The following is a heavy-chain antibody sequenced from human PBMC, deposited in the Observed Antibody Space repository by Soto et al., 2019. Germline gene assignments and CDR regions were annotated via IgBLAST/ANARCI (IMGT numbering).Heavy chain of an antibody. CDR2: NSSSSSTI. V-gene: IGHV3-48*02. CDR3: ARTDCSSTSCYEDYYYGMDV. Sequence: EVQLVESGGGLVQPGGSLRLSCAASGFTFSSYSMIWVRQAPGKGLEWVSYNSSSSSTIYYADSVKGRFTISRDNAKNSLYLQMNSLRDEDTAVYYCARTDCSSTSCYEDYYYGMDVWGQGTTVTVSS. CDR1: GFTFSSYS. J-gene: IGHJ6*02. D-gene: IGHD2-2*01.